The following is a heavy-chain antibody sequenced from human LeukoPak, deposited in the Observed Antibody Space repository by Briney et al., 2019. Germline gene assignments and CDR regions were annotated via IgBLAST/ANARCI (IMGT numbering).Heavy chain of an antibody. CDR3: ARQLGYCAAGTCYFDS. V-gene: IGHV3-21*04. J-gene: IGHJ4*01. Sequence: GGSLRLSCAASGFAISTYAMAWVRQAPGKGLECISSLSSGRSPSYSDSLEGRLTMSSDNARNTLYLQMDNLRGEDTAMYYCARQLGYCAAGTCYFDSWGHGTQVTVSS. CDR1: GFAISTYA. D-gene: IGHD2-8*02. CDR2: LSSGRSP.